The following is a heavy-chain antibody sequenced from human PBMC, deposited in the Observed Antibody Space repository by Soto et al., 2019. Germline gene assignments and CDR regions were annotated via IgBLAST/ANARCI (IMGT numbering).Heavy chain of an antibody. D-gene: IGHD1-1*01. V-gene: IGHV3-30-3*01. J-gene: IGHJ4*02. CDR1: GFTLSNFL. CDR3: ASQTVTLPLPYY. Sequence: LRLSCAASGFTLSNFLLHWVRQAPGKGLEWVAIIPYDGSNNYYADSVKGRFTISRDNSKNTLYLEMTSLRAEDTAVYYCASQTVTLPLPYYWGQGTLVYVSS. CDR2: IPYDGSNN.